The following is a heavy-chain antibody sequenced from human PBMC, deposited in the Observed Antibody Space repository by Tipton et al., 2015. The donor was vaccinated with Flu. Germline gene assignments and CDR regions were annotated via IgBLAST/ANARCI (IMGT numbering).Heavy chain of an antibody. CDR1: GYSFTSYW. CDR2: IYPGDSDT. Sequence: QSGPEVKKPGESLKISCKGSGYSFTSYWIGWVRQMPGKGLEWMGIIYPGDSDTRYSPSFQGQVTISADKSISTAYLQWSSLKASDTAMYYCARQINYGSGRERNAFDIWGQGTMVTVSS. J-gene: IGHJ3*02. CDR3: ARQINYGSGRERNAFDI. V-gene: IGHV5-51*03. D-gene: IGHD3-10*01.